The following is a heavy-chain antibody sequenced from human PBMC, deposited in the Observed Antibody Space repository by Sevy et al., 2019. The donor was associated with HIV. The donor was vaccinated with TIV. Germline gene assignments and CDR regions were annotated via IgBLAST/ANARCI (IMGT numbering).Heavy chain of an antibody. Sequence: GGSLRLSCAASGFTFSSYSMNWVRQAPGKGLEWVSSISSSSSYIYYEDSVKGRFTISRDNAKNSLYLQMNSLRAEDTAVYYCAGSGTWDAFDIWGQGTMVTVSS. J-gene: IGHJ3*02. D-gene: IGHD1-26*01. V-gene: IGHV3-21*01. CDR3: AGSGTWDAFDI. CDR2: ISSSSSYI. CDR1: GFTFSSYS.